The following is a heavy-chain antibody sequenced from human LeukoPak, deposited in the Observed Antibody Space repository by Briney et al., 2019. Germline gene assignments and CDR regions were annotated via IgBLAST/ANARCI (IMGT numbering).Heavy chain of an antibody. CDR2: IVVGSGNT. CDR3: AAERYCGGDCYSQALDY. Sequence: ASVKVSCKASGFTFTSSAMQWVRQARGQRLEWIGWIVVGSGNTNYAQKFQERVTITRDMSTSTAYMELSSLRSEDTAVYYCAAERYCGGDCYSQALDYWGQGTLVTVSS. CDR1: GFTFTSSA. J-gene: IGHJ4*02. V-gene: IGHV1-58*02. D-gene: IGHD2-21*02.